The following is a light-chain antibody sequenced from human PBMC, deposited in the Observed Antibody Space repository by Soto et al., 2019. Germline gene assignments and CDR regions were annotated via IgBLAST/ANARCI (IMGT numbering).Light chain of an antibody. CDR1: SSNIGAGYD. V-gene: IGLV1-40*01. Sequence: QPVLTQPPSVSGAPGQRVTISCTGSSSNIGAGYDVHWYQQLPGTAPKVLIYANSHRPSGVPDRFSGSQSGTSASLAITGLQAEDEADYYCQSYDSSLSGSVVFGGGTQLT. J-gene: IGLJ2*01. CDR3: QSYDSSLSGSVV. CDR2: ANS.